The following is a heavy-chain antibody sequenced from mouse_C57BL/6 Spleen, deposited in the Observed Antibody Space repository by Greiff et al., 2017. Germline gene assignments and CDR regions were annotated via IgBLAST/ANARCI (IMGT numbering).Heavy chain of an antibody. D-gene: IGHD1-1*01. CDR2: IYPGDGDT. V-gene: IGHV1-80*01. CDR1: GYAFSSYW. J-gene: IGHJ1*03. Sequence: VQGVESGAELVKPGASVKISCKASGYAFSSYWMNWVKQRPGKGLEWIGQIYPGDGDTNYNGKFKGKATLTADKSSSTAYMQLSSLTSEVSAVYFCARRGFYSYGSSVYFDVWGTGTTVTVSS. CDR3: ARRGFYSYGSSVYFDV.